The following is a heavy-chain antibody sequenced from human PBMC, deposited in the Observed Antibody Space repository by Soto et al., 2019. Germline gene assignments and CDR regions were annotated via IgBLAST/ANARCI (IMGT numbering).Heavy chain of an antibody. D-gene: IGHD6-19*01. V-gene: IGHV6-1*01. CDR2: TYYRSNWRH. Sequence: PSRTLSLTSAISRDSPSSNTTAWNWIRSSPSRGLEWLGRTYYRSNWRHDYAVSVKSRITVNPDTSKNHFSLQLNSVTPDDAAVYYCARGVAGSGFDLWGQGTLVTVSS. CDR3: ARGVAGSGFDL. J-gene: IGHJ4*02. CDR1: RDSPSSNTTA.